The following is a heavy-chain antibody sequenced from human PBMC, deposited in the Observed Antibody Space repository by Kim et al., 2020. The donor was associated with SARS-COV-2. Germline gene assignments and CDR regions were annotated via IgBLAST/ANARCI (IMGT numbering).Heavy chain of an antibody. D-gene: IGHD3-3*01. Sequence: GGSLRLSCEASGFTFTTYTMNWVRQAPGKGLEWVSGISGGGGSTYHADFVKGRFTISRDSSKNTLYLQMNSLRVEDTAVYYCAKELRVSTPTTGGDFFDTWGPGTPLTVS. CDR2: ISGGGGST. CDR1: GFTFTTYT. V-gene: IGHV3-23*01. J-gene: IGHJ5*02. CDR3: AKELRVSTPTTGGDFFDT.